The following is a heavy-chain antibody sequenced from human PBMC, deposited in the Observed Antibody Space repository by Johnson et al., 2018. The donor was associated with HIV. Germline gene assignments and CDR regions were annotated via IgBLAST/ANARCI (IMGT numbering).Heavy chain of an antibody. CDR3: TTEAGIHLWLIDAFDI. V-gene: IGHV3-72*01. CDR1: GFTFSDHY. CDR2: TRNKANSYTT. Sequence: VLLVESGGGLVQPGGSLRLSCAASGFTFSDHYMDWVRQAPGKGLEWVGRTRNKANSYTTEYAASVKGRFTISRDDSKNSLYLQMNSLKTEDTAVYYCTTEAGIHLWLIDAFDIWGQGTMVTVSS. J-gene: IGHJ3*02. D-gene: IGHD5-18*01.